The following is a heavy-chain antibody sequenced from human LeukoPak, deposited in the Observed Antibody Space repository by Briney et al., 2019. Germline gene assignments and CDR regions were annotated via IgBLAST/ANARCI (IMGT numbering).Heavy chain of an antibody. CDR1: GYTFTSYD. CDR2: MNPNSGNT. D-gene: IGHD6-19*01. J-gene: IGHJ6*02. CDR3: ARRIAVAGTRDYYYYGMDV. Sequence: ASVKVSCKASGYTFTSYDINWVRQATGQGLEWMGWMNPNSGNTGYAQKFQGRVTMTRNTSISTAYMELSSLRSEDTAVYYCARRIAVAGTRDYYYYGMDVWGQGTTVTVSS. V-gene: IGHV1-8*01.